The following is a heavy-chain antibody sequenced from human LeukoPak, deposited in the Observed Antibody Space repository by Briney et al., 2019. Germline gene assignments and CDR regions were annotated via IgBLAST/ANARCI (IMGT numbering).Heavy chain of an antibody. J-gene: IGHJ4*02. V-gene: IGHV3-7*01. CDR1: GFTFSSYW. Sequence: GGSLRLSCAASGFTFSSYWMSWVRQAPGKGLEWVANIKQDGSEKNYLGSVNGRFTISRDNAKNSLYLQMNSLRAEDTAVYYCYVGPTDYWGQGTLVTVSS. D-gene: IGHD1-26*01. CDR2: IKQDGSEK. CDR3: YVGPTDY.